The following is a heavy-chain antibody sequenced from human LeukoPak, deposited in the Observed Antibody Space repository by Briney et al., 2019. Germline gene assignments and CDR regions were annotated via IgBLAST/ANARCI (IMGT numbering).Heavy chain of an antibody. CDR1: GFTFSSYA. Sequence: QSGGSLRLSCAASGFTFSSYAMSWVRQAPGKGLEWVSAISGSGGSTYYADSVKGRFTISRDNSKNTLYLQMNSLRAEDTAVYYCARAGEWETNFDYWGQGTLVTVSS. V-gene: IGHV3-23*01. D-gene: IGHD1-26*01. J-gene: IGHJ4*02. CDR3: ARAGEWETNFDY. CDR2: ISGSGGST.